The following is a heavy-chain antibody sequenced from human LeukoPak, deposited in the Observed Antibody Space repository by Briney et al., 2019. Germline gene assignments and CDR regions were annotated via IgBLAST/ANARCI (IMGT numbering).Heavy chain of an antibody. J-gene: IGHJ5*02. CDR1: GFTFSSYA. V-gene: IGHV3-30-3*01. CDR3: ARAGVEYSYGNWFDP. Sequence: GRSLRPSCAASGFTFSSYAMHWVRQAPGKGLEWVAVISYDGSNRYYADSVKGRFTISRDNSKNTLYLQMNSLRAEDTAVYYCARAGVEYSYGNWFDPWGQGTLVTVSS. D-gene: IGHD5-18*01. CDR2: ISYDGSNR.